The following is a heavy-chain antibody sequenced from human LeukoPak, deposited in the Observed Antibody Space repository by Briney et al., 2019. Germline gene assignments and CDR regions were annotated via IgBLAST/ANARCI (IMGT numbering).Heavy chain of an antibody. J-gene: IGHJ4*02. CDR3: ARDPDYYDFWSGYYRPYYFDY. CDR1: AFTFSNYW. V-gene: IGHV3-7*01. Sequence: GGSLRLSCAASAFTFSNYWMSWVRQAPGKGLEWVANIKEDGSEKDYVDSVRGRFTISRDNAKNSLYLQMNSLRAEDTAVYYCARDPDYYDFWSGYYRPYYFDYWGQGTLVTVSS. D-gene: IGHD3-3*01. CDR2: IKEDGSEK.